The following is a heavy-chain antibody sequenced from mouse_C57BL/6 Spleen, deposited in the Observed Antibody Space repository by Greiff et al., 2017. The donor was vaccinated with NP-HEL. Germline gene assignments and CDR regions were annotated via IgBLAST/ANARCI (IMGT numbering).Heavy chain of an antibody. CDR1: GYTFTSYW. CDR2: IYPGSGST. CDR3: ARIYEYYFDY. Sequence: VQLQQSGAELVKPGASVKMSCKASGYTFTSYWITWVKQRPGQGLEWIGDIYPGSGSTNYNEKFKSKATLTVDTSSGTAYMQLSSLTSEDSAVYYCARIYEYYFDYWGQGTTLTVSS. D-gene: IGHD2-12*01. V-gene: IGHV1-55*01. J-gene: IGHJ2*01.